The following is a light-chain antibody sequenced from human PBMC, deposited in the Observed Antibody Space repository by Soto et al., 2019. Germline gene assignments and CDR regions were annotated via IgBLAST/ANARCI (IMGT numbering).Light chain of an antibody. CDR2: DAS. CDR3: QQYNNWPPDT. Sequence: EIVMTQSPATLSVSPGERATLSCRASQRVSSNLAWYQQKPGQAPRLLIYDASTRATGIPARFSGSGSGTEFTLTISSLQSEDFAVYYCQQYNNWPPDTFGQGTKLEIK. V-gene: IGKV3-15*01. CDR1: QRVSSN. J-gene: IGKJ2*01.